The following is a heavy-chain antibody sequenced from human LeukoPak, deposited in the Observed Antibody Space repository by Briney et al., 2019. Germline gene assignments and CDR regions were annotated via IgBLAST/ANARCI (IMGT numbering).Heavy chain of an antibody. CDR2: IYSGGST. D-gene: IGHD3-10*01. V-gene: IGHV3-53*01. Sequence: GGSLRLSCAASGFTVSSNYMSWVRQAPGKGLEWVSVIYSGGSTYYADSVKGRFTISRDNSKNTLYLQMNSLRVEDTAIYYCAKDRGYNYGLFDYWGQGTLVSVSS. J-gene: IGHJ4*02. CDR3: AKDRGYNYGLFDY. CDR1: GFTVSSNY.